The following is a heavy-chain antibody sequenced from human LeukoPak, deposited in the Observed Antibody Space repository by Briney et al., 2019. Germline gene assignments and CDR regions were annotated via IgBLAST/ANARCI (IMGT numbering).Heavy chain of an antibody. D-gene: IGHD3-10*01. CDR1: GYTFTSYA. V-gene: IGHV1-18*01. J-gene: IGHJ4*02. CDR2: ISAYNGNT. CDR3: ARTNYYGPLFDY. Sequence: ASVKVSCKASGYTFTSYAMNWVRQAPGQGLEWMGWISAYNGNTNYAQKLQGRVTMTTDTSTSTAYMELRSLRSDDTAVYYCARTNYYGPLFDYWGQGTLVTVSS.